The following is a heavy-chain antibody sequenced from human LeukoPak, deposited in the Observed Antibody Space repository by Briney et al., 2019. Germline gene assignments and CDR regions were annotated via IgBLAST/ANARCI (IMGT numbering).Heavy chain of an antibody. CDR3: ARQGAPTVIPYYYYMDV. J-gene: IGHJ6*03. D-gene: IGHD4-11*01. CDR2: IYTSGST. V-gene: IGHV4-4*09. Sequence: PSETLSLTCTVSGGSISSYYWSWIRQPPGKGLEWIGYIYTSGSTNYNPSLKSRVTISVDTSKNQFSLKLSSVTAADTAVYYCARQGAPTVIPYYYYMDVWGKGTTVTVSS. CDR1: GGSISSYY.